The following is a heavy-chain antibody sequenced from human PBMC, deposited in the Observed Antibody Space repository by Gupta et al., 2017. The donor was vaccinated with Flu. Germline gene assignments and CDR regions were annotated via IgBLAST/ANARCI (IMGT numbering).Heavy chain of an antibody. J-gene: IGHJ4*02. CDR2: IGGSGGST. CDR3: AKDLAIGTSGAAGKDY. V-gene: IGHV3-23*01. Sequence: EVQLLESGGGLVQPGGSLRLSCAASGFTFSNYAMNWVRQAPGKGLEWVSAIGGSGGSTYYADSVKGRFTISRDNSKNTLYLQMNSLRAEDTAVYYCAKDLAIGTSGAAGKDYWGQGTLVTVSS. CDR1: GFTFSNYA. D-gene: IGHD1-7*01.